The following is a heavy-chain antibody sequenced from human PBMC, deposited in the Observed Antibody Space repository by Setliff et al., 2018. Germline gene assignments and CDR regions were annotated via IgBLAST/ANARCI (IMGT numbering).Heavy chain of an antibody. CDR1: GGSISSSSYY. Sequence: KPSETLSLTCTVSGGSISSSSYYWGWIRQPPGKGLEWIGSIYYSGSTYYDPSLKSRVTISVDTSKNQFSLKLSPVTAADTAAYYCARDEGSSYFYGMDVWGQGTTVTVSS. CDR2: IYYSGST. V-gene: IGHV4-39*07. J-gene: IGHJ6*02. CDR3: ARDEGSSYFYGMDV. D-gene: IGHD6-13*01.